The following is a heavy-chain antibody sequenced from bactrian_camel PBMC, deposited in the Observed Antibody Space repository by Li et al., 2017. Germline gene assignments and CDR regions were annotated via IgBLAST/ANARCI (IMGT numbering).Heavy chain of an antibody. CDR1: GYVYC. CDR2: FYSGGGGST. V-gene: IGHV3S1*01. CDR3: AKDTDGGSWPDWDY. J-gene: IGHJ4*01. Sequence: HVQLVESGGGSVQAGGSLRLSCVASGYVYCMAWFRLAPGKEREGVAFFYSGGGGSTDYADSVKGRFTISQDNAKNTVYLQLNNLKTEDTAMYYCAKDTDGGSWPDWDYWGQGTQVTVS. D-gene: IGHD6*01.